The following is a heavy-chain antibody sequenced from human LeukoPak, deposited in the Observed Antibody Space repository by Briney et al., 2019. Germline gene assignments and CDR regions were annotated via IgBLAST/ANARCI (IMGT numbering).Heavy chain of an antibody. Sequence: KAGGSLRLSCAASGFTFSSYSMNWVRQAPGKGLEWVSSISSSSSYIYYADSVKGRFTISRDNAKNSLYLQMNSLRAEDTAVYYCARVRYYYGSGSPLDYWGQGTLVTVSS. J-gene: IGHJ4*02. V-gene: IGHV3-21*01. D-gene: IGHD3-10*01. CDR3: ARVRYYYGSGSPLDY. CDR1: GFTFSSYS. CDR2: ISSSSSYI.